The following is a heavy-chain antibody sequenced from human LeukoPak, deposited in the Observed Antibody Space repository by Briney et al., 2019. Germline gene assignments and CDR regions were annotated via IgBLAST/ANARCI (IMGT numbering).Heavy chain of an antibody. CDR1: GYTFISYG. CDR2: ISAYNGNT. J-gene: IGHJ4*02. D-gene: IGHD1-26*01. V-gene: IGHV1-18*01. CDR3: AREREGSFDY. Sequence: ASVKVSCKASGYTFISYGISWVRQAPGQGLEWMGWISAYNGNTKYAQKLQGRVTMTTDTSTSTAYMELRSLRSDGTDIYYCAREREGSFDYWGQGTLVTVSS.